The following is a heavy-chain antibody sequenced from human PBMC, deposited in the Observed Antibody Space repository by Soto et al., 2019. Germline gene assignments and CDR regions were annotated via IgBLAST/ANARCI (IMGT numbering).Heavy chain of an antibody. V-gene: IGHV3-23*01. CDR2: ISGSGGST. J-gene: IGHJ4*02. CDR1: GFTFSSYA. D-gene: IGHD2-15*01. Sequence: PGGSLRLSCAASGFTFSSYAMSWVRQAPGKGLEWVSAISGSGGSTYYADSVKGRFTISRDNSKNTLYLQMNSLRAEDTAVYYCAKTEEGYCSGGSCLELFDYWGQGTQVTVSS. CDR3: AKTEEGYCSGGSCLELFDY.